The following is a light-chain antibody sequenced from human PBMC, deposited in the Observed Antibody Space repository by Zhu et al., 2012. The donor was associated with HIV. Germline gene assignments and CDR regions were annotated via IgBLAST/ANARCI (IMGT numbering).Light chain of an antibody. Sequence: EIVLAQSPATLSVSPGERATLSCRASQTVSTNLAWYQQKPGQAPRLLMYGASTRATGIPARFSGSGSGTEFTLTISSLQSEDFGIYYCQQYNYWPTFGQGTRVDIK. CDR2: GAS. J-gene: IGKJ1*01. CDR3: QQYNYWPT. V-gene: IGKV3-15*01. CDR1: QTVSTN.